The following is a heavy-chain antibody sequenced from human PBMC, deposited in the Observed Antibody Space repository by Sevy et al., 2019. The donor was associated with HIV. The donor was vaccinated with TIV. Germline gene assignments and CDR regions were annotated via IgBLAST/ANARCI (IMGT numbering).Heavy chain of an antibody. V-gene: IGHV3-73*01. CDR2: IRSKANSYAT. D-gene: IGHD1-26*01. CDR3: TRHEIVAATSYYYYYMDV. Sequence: GGSLRLSCAASGFTFSGSAMHWVRQASGKGLEWVGRIRSKANSYATAYAASVKGRFTISRDDSKNTAYLQMNSLKTEDTAVYYCTRHEIVAATSYYYYYMDVWGKGTTVTVSS. J-gene: IGHJ6*03. CDR1: GFTFSGSA.